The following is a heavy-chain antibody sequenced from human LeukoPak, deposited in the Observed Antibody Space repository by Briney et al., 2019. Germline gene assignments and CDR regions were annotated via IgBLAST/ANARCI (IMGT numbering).Heavy chain of an antibody. CDR3: AKDIARGTVTPPYDAFDI. D-gene: IGHD4-17*01. Sequence: QPGGSLRLSCAASGFIFSDYFMNWVRQAPGKGLEWVAVISYDGSNKYYADSVKGRFTISRDNAKNSLYLQMNSLRAEDTALYYCAKDIARGTVTPPYDAFDIWGQGTMVTVSS. J-gene: IGHJ3*02. V-gene: IGHV3-30*18. CDR2: ISYDGSNK. CDR1: GFIFSDYF.